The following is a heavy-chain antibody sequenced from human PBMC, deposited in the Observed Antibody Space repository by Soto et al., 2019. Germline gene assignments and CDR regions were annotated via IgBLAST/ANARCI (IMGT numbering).Heavy chain of an antibody. CDR3: ARDFSYNWFGELPGGFDP. D-gene: IGHD3-10*01. V-gene: IGHV3-21*01. J-gene: IGHJ5*02. CDR1: GFTFSIYS. CDR2: ISSSSSYI. Sequence: EVQLVESRGGLVKPGGSLRLACAASGFTFSIYSMNWVRQAPGKGLEWVSSISSSSSYIYYADSVKGRFTISRDNAKNSLYLQMNSLRAEDTAVYYCARDFSYNWFGELPGGFDPCGQGTLVTVSS.